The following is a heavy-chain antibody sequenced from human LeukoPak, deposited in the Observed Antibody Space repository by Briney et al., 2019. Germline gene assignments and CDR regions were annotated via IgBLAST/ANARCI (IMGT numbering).Heavy chain of an antibody. J-gene: IGHJ5*02. D-gene: IGHD3/OR15-3a*01. V-gene: IGHV4-34*01. CDR2: INHSGST. Sequence: SETLSLTCAVYGGSFSGYYWSWFRQPPGKGLEWIGEINHSGSTNYNPSLKSRVTISVDTSKNQFSLKLSSVTAADTAVYYCARHPLVGLSVWFDPWGQGTLVTVSS. CDR1: GGSFSGYY. CDR3: ARHPLVGLSVWFDP.